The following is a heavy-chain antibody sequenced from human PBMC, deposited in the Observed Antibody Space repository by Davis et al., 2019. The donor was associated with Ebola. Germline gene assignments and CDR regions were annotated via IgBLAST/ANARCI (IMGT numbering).Heavy chain of an antibody. CDR1: GGTFSSYA. J-gene: IGHJ4*02. D-gene: IGHD4-17*01. CDR2: IIPIFGTA. CDR3: ARDHPDYGDYGGADY. V-gene: IGHV1-69*13. Sequence: AASVQVSCKASGGTFSSYAISWVRQAPGPGLEWMGGIIPIFGTANYAQKFQGRVTITADESTSTAYMELSSLRSEDTAVYYCARDHPDYGDYGGADYWGQGTLVTVSS.